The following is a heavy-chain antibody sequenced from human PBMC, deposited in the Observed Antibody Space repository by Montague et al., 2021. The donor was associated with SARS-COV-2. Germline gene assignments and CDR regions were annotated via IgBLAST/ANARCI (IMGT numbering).Heavy chain of an antibody. J-gene: IGHJ3*02. CDR1: GGSITVSRYA. CDR3: ARHRANAGSFDI. D-gene: IGHD1-1*01. V-gene: IGHV4-39*01. CDR2: VHYTGTT. Sequence: SETLSLTCTVSGGSITVSRYAWGWIRQHPGKGLEWIGSVHYTGTTSYNASLKSRLTISVDTSENQFSLKMTSVTAPDTAVYYCARHRANAGSFDIWGQGTMVTVSS.